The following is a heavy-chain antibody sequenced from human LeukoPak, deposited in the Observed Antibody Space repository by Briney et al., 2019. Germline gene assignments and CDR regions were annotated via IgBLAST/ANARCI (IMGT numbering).Heavy chain of an antibody. V-gene: IGHV4-34*01. CDR1: GATLSGSF. J-gene: IGHJ4*02. CDR2: INHSGNT. Sequence: PSETLSLPCSLYGATLSGSFWRWLRQPPGKGLEWIGEINHSGNTNYNPSLKSRVTISVDTSKNQFSLKLSSVAAADTAVYYCARISKWVLVYWGQGTLVTVSS. CDR3: ARISKWVLVY. D-gene: IGHD1-26*01.